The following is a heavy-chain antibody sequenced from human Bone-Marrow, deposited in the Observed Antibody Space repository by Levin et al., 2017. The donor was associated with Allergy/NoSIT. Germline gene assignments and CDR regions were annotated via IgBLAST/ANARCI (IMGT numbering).Heavy chain of an antibody. V-gene: IGHV3-7*01. Sequence: GESLKISCAASGFTFSSYWMSWVRQAPGKGLEWVANIKQDGSEKYYVDSVKGRFTISRDNAKNSLYLQMNSLRAEDTAVYYCASHGNDAFDIWGQGTMVTVSS. CDR2: IKQDGSEK. J-gene: IGHJ3*02. D-gene: IGHD4-17*01. CDR1: GFTFSSYW. CDR3: ASHGNDAFDI.